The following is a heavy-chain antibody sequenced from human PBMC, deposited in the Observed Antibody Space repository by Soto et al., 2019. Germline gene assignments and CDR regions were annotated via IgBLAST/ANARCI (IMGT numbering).Heavy chain of an antibody. V-gene: IGHV3-30-3*01. J-gene: IGHJ3*02. CDR2: ISYDGSNK. D-gene: IGHD3-10*01. CDR3: AGGGYYYGSGSYYNAFDI. Sequence: QVQLVESGGGVVQPGRSLRLSCPASGFTFSTYSMHWVRQAPGKGLEWVAVISYDGSNKYYADSVKGRFTISRDNSKNTLYLQRNSLRSEYTAVYYCAGGGYYYGSGSYYNAFDIWGQGTMVTVSS. CDR1: GFTFSTYS.